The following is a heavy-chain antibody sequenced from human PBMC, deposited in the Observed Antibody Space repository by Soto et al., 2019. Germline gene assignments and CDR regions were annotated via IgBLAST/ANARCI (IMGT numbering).Heavy chain of an antibody. Sequence: QVLLVQSGTEVRKPGSSVKVSCKASRDTFNKYGIAWIRQAPGQGPEWMGGFIPIFGTTNYAQKFQGRVTITADEFTTTVYMELSRLRADDTAMYYCARDGGKYMRGASVTRRTSNWFDPWGQGTLVTVSS. CDR3: ARDGGKYMRGASVTRRTSNWFDP. CDR2: FIPIFGTT. CDR1: RDTFNKYG. V-gene: IGHV1-69*01. D-gene: IGHD1-26*01. J-gene: IGHJ5*02.